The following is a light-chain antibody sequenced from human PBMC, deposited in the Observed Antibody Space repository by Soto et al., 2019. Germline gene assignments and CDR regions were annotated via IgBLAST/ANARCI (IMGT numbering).Light chain of an antibody. V-gene: IGKV3-15*01. J-gene: IGKJ1*01. Sequence: EIVMTQSPATLSVSPGERATLSCRASQSVSGNLAWYQQKPGQAPRLLTYGASTRATGIPARFSGSGSGTEFTLTICSLQSEDFAVYYCQHYNNWPRTFGQGTKVESK. CDR3: QHYNNWPRT. CDR2: GAS. CDR1: QSVSGN.